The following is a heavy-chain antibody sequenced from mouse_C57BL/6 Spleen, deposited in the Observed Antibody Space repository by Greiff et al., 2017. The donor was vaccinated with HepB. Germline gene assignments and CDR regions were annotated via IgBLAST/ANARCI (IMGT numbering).Heavy chain of an antibody. V-gene: IGHV5-4*01. D-gene: IGHD1-1*01. CDR1: GFTFSSYA. CDR2: ISAGGSYT. Sequence: DVKLVESGGGLVKPGGSLKLSCAASGFTFSSYAMSWVRQTPEKSLEWVATISAGGSYTYYPDNVKGRFTISRDNAKNNLYLQMSNLKSEDTAMYYCARDDYYYGSSLGYAMDYWGQGTSVTVSS. J-gene: IGHJ4*01. CDR3: ARDDYYYGSSLGYAMDY.